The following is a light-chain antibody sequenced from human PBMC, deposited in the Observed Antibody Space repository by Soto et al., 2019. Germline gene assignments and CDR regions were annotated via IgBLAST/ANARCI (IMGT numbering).Light chain of an antibody. CDR2: DAS. V-gene: IGKV3-11*01. CDR3: QQRSNWPAGT. CDR1: QSVSSY. J-gene: IGKJ5*01. Sequence: EMVLTQSPATLSLSPGERATLSCRASQSVSSYLAWYQQKPGQAPRLLIYDASNRATGIPARFSGSGSGTDFTLTISSLEPEDFAVYYCQQRSNWPAGTFGQGTRLEIK.